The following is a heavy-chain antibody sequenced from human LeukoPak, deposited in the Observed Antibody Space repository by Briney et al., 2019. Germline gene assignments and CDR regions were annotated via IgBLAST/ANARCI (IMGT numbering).Heavy chain of an antibody. V-gene: IGHV3-48*02. CDR1: GFTFRTYS. Sequence: PGGSLRLSCAASGFTFRTYSMNWVREAPGEGREWVSYISSSSSSIHYADSVRGRFTISRDNAKNSLYLQINSTRDEDTAVYYCARAFYGDYGMDVWGQRTTVTVSS. J-gene: IGHJ6*02. CDR2: ISSSSSSI. D-gene: IGHD4-17*01. CDR3: ARAFYGDYGMDV.